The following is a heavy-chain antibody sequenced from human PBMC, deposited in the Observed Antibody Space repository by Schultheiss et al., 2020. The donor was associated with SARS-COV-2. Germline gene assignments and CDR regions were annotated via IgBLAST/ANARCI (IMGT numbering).Heavy chain of an antibody. D-gene: IGHD6-6*01. J-gene: IGHJ4*02. CDR2: VSSSSSYI. CDR1: GFTFSDYS. V-gene: IGHV3-21*01. CDR3: ARNAARLITRAQFDY. Sequence: GGSLRLSCAASGFTFSDYSMNWVRQAPGKGLEWVSSVSSSSSYIYYADSVKGRFTISRDNAKNSLYLQMNSLRAEDTAVYYCARNAARLITRAQFDYWGQGTLVTVSS.